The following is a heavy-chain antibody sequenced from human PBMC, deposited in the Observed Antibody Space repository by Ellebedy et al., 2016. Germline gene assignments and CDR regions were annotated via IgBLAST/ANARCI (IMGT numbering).Heavy chain of an antibody. CDR1: GYTLTDLS. CDR3: ATYYYGSGTYYKRGMDV. J-gene: IGHJ6*02. V-gene: IGHV1-24*01. D-gene: IGHD3-10*01. Sequence: ASAKVSCXVSGYTLTDLSMHWVRQAPGKGLEWLGGFDPEDGETIYAQKFQGRVTMTEDTSTDTAYMELSSLRSEDTAVYYCATYYYGSGTYYKRGMDVWGQGTTVTVSS. CDR2: FDPEDGET.